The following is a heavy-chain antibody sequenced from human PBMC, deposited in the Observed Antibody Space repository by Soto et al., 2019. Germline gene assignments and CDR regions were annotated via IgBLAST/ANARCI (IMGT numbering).Heavy chain of an antibody. CDR2: ISTSSSYI. V-gene: IGHV3-21*01. Sequence: EVQLVESGGGLVKPGGSLRLSCAASGFTFSSYSMNWVRQAPGKGLEWVSSISTSSSYIYYEDSVKGRLTISRDNAKNSLYLQMNSLRAEDTAVYYCARDQPGYSYGYGLGYWGQGTLVTVSS. D-gene: IGHD5-18*01. CDR1: GFTFSSYS. J-gene: IGHJ4*02. CDR3: ARDQPGYSYGYGLGY.